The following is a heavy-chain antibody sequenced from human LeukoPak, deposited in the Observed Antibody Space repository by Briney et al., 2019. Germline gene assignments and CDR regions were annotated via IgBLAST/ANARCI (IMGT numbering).Heavy chain of an antibody. Sequence: GGSLRLSCAASEFTFSSYSMNWVRQAPGKGLEWVSYISSVGSTIYYADSVKGRFTISRDNAKNSLYLQMNSLRDEDTAVYYCARGYSPGDYYYYGMDVWGQGTTVTVSS. CDR3: ARGYSPGDYYYYGMDV. CDR2: ISSVGSTI. J-gene: IGHJ6*02. CDR1: EFTFSSYS. D-gene: IGHD5-18*01. V-gene: IGHV3-48*02.